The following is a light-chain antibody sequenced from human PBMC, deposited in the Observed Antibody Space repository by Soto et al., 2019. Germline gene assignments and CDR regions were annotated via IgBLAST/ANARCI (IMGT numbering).Light chain of an antibody. CDR3: MQALKTPRT. CDR2: LAS. Sequence: EIVMTQSPLSLTVTPGEPASISCKSSQSLQHNNGNTLLDWYMQKPGQSPQLLIYLASRRAPGAPDRVSGSGSGTDFTLRISTVEADDAAIYYCMQALKTPRTFGHGTKLEI. J-gene: IGKJ1*01. CDR1: QSLQHNNGNTL. V-gene: IGKV2-28*01.